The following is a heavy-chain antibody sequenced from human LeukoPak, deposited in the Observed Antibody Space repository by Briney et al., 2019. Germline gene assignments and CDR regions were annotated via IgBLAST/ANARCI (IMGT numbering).Heavy chain of an antibody. CDR1: GFTFSSYA. D-gene: IGHD3-3*01. CDR2: ISYDGSNK. V-gene: IGHV3-30-3*01. J-gene: IGHJ6*03. CDR3: AGTLLPAYDFWSGPLLYYYYMDV. Sequence: GGSLRLSCAASGFTFSSYAMHWVRQAPGKGLEWVAVISYDGSNKYYADSVKGRFTISRDNSKNTLYLQMNSLRAEDTAVYYCAGTLLPAYDFWSGPLLYYYYMDVWGKGTTVTVSS.